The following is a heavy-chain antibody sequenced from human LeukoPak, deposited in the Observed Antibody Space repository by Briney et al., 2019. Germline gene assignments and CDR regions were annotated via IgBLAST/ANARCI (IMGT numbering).Heavy chain of an antibody. V-gene: IGHV1-46*01. CDR2: IYPRDGST. Sequence: ASVKVSCKASGYSFTSNYIHWVRQAPGQGLEGMGMIYPRDGSTSYAQKFQGRVTVTRDTSTSTVHMELSGLRSEDTAVYYCARDQEAFDYWGQGTLVTVSS. J-gene: IGHJ4*02. CDR3: ARDQEAFDY. CDR1: GYSFTSNY.